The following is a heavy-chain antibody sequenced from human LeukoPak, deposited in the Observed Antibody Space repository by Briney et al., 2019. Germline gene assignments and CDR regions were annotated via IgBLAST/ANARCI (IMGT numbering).Heavy chain of an antibody. D-gene: IGHD6-13*01. J-gene: IGHJ6*02. Sequence: ASVKVSCKASGGTFSSYAISWVRQAPGQGLEWMGGIIPILGIANYAQKFQGRVTITADKSTSTAYMELSSLRSEDTAVYYCARDGGYSSSWYEPRYYYYGMDVWGQGTTVTVSS. CDR2: IIPILGIA. CDR3: ARDGGYSSSWYEPRYYYYGMDV. V-gene: IGHV1-69*04. CDR1: GGTFSSYA.